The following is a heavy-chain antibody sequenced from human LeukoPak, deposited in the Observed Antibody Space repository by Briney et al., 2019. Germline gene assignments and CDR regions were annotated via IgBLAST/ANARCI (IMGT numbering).Heavy chain of an antibody. CDR1: GFTFSSYW. CDR3: AREASSSIAAYDAFDI. Sequence: GGSLRLSCAASGFTFSSYWMNWVRQAPGKGLVWVSRIASDGSSTTYADSVKGRFSISRDNAKNTLYLQMNSLRAEDTAVYYCAREASSSIAAYDAFDIWGQGTMVTVSS. D-gene: IGHD6-6*01. V-gene: IGHV3-74*01. CDR2: IASDGSST. J-gene: IGHJ3*02.